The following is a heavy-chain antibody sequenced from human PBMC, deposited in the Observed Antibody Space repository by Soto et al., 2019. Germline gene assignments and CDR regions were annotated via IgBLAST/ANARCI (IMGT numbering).Heavy chain of an antibody. J-gene: IGHJ6*02. V-gene: IGHV4-39*01. D-gene: IGHD2-2*01. CDR3: AKLAGYCSGNSCHGDYAMDV. CDR2: FYYSENT. CDR1: GGSISSKSYY. Sequence: PSETLSLTCSVSGGSISSKSYYWGWKRQPPGKGLEWIGTFYYSENTYYNPSLKSRVTISVDTSKNQFSLKLSSVTAADTAVYYCAKLAGYCSGNSCHGDYAMDVWGQGTTVTVSS.